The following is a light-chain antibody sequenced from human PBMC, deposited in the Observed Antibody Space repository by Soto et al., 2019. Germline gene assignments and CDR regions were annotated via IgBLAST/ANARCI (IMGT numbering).Light chain of an antibody. CDR3: LQYNNWPQT. CDR2: GAF. CDR1: QSVSSN. V-gene: IGKV3-15*01. J-gene: IGKJ1*01. Sequence: ETVMTQSPGTLSLSPGERATLSCRASQSVSSNLAWYQQKPGQAPRLLIYGAFIRATGIPTRFSGSGSGTEFTLTISSLQSEDFAVYYCLQYNNWPQTFGQGTKVDIK.